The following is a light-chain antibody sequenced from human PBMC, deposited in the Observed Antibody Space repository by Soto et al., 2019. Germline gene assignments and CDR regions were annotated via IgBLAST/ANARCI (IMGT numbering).Light chain of an antibody. CDR3: QQYGSSPRT. Sequence: EIVLTQSPGNLSLSPGERATLSCRASQSVGTSQLAWYQQKPGQAPRLLIFDASSRATGIPDRFRGSGSGTDFTLTISRLETEDFAVYYCQQYGSSPRTFGQGTKVDIK. CDR1: QSVGTSQ. CDR2: DAS. V-gene: IGKV3-20*01. J-gene: IGKJ1*01.